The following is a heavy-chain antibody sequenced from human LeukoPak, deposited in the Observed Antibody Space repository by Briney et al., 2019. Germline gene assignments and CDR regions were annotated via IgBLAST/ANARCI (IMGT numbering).Heavy chain of an antibody. Sequence: SETLSLTCGVSGGSITNTNYWTWVRQPPGKGLEWIGEVNLQGSTNYNPSLMGRVAIAVDTSENHISLQLTSVTAADTAVYYCARGVRWLQLSYFDYWSQGTLVTVSS. D-gene: IGHD5-24*01. V-gene: IGHV4-4*02. J-gene: IGHJ4*02. CDR2: VNLQGST. CDR3: ARGVRWLQLSYFDY. CDR1: GGSITNTNY.